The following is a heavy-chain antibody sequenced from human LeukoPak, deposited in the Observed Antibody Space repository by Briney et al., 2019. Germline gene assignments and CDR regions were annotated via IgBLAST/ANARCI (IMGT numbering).Heavy chain of an antibody. Sequence: GGSLRLSCAASGFTFSNYEMNWVRQALGKGLEWVSYISGSGKNIYYADSVKGRFTISRDNAKNSLYLQMNSLRAEDTALYYCARVSCSSTSCYYFDYWGQGTLVTVSS. V-gene: IGHV3-48*03. D-gene: IGHD2-2*01. CDR3: ARVSCSSTSCYYFDY. CDR2: ISGSGKNI. J-gene: IGHJ4*02. CDR1: GFTFSNYE.